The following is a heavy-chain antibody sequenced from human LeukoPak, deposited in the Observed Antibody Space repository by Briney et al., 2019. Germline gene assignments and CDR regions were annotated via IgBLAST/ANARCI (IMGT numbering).Heavy chain of an antibody. J-gene: IGHJ3*02. V-gene: IGHV3-53*01. CDR2: IYSGGST. CDR3: ARSSHYDILTGYSEEDAFDI. CDR1: GFTVSSNY. D-gene: IGHD3-9*01. Sequence: PGGSLRLSCAASGFTVSSNYMSWVRQAPGKGLEWVSVIYSGGSTDYADSVKGRFTISRDNSKNTLYLQMNSLRVEDTAVFCCARSSHYDILTGYSEEDAFDIWGQGTMVTVSS.